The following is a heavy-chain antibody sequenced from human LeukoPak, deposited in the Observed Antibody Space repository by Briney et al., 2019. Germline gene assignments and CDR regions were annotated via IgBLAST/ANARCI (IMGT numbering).Heavy chain of an antibody. V-gene: IGHV3-53*01. J-gene: IGHJ6*04. D-gene: IGHD2-2*01. CDR3: ASCSSTSREYYYYYYGMDV. CDR1: GFTVSSNY. Sequence: PGGSLRLSCAASGFTVSSNYMSWVRQAPGKGLEWVSVIYSGGSTYYADSVKGRFTISRDNSKNTLYLQMNSLRAKDTAVYYCASCSSTSREYYYYYYGMDVWGKGTTVTVSS. CDR2: IYSGGST.